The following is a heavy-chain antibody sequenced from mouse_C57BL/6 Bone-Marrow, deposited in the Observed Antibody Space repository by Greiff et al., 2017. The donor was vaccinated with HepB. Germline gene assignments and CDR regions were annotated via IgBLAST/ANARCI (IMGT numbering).Heavy chain of an antibody. CDR2: ISYDGSN. D-gene: IGHD2-4*01. Sequence: EVHLVESGPGLVKPSQSLSLTCSVTGYSITSGYYWNWIRQFPGNKLEWMGYISYDGSNNYNPSLKNRISITRDTSKNQFFLKLNSVTTEDTATYYCARDYYDYSFDYWGQGTTLTVSS. V-gene: IGHV3-6*01. CDR3: ARDYYDYSFDY. J-gene: IGHJ2*01. CDR1: GYSITSGYY.